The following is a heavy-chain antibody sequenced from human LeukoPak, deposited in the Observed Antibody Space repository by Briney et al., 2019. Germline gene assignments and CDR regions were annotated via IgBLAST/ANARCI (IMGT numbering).Heavy chain of an antibody. V-gene: IGHV3-9*01. CDR3: AKDAWGSFDP. D-gene: IGHD7-27*01. Sequence: PGGSLRLSCAASGFTFDDYAMHWVRQAPGKGLEWVSGISWNSGSIGYADSVKGRFTISRDNAKNSLYLQMNSLRAEDTALYYCAKDAWGSFDPWGQGTLVTVSS. J-gene: IGHJ5*02. CDR2: ISWNSGSI. CDR1: GFTFDDYA.